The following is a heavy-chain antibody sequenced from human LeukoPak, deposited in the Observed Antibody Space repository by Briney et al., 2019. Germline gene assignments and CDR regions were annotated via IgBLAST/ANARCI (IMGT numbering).Heavy chain of an antibody. V-gene: IGHV3-48*03. CDR1: GFTFSSYE. CDR3: AREITDTPDAFDI. Sequence: PTGGSLRLSCAASGFTFSSYEMSWVRLAPGKGLEWVSYISSGASVIKYADSVKGRFTVSRDNAMNSLYLQLNSLRAEDTAIYYCAREITDTPDAFDIWGQGTMVTVSS. D-gene: IGHD3-10*01. CDR2: ISSGASVI. J-gene: IGHJ3*02.